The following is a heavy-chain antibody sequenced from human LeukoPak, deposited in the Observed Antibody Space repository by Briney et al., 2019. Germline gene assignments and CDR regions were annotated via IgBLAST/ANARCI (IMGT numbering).Heavy chain of an antibody. D-gene: IGHD5-24*01. Sequence: ASVKVSCKASGYTFTSYGISWVRQAPGQGLEWMGWMNPNSGNTGYAQKFQGRVTMTRNTSISTAYMELSSLRSEDTAVYYCVTDPYTTTDDNNFEPQGAYWGQGTLVTVSS. J-gene: IGHJ4*02. CDR1: GYTFTSYG. CDR3: VTDPYTTTDDNNFEPQGAY. CDR2: MNPNSGNT. V-gene: IGHV1-8*01.